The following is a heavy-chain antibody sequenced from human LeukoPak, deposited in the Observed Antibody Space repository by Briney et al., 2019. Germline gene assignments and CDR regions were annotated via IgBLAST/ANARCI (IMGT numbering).Heavy chain of an antibody. Sequence: SETLSLTCAVYGGSFSGYYWSWIRQPPGKGLGWIGEINHSGSTNYNPSLKSRVTISVDTSKNQFSLKLSSVTAADTAVYYCARVVSGGDHPFDYWGQGTLVTVSS. CDR1: GGSFSGYY. CDR2: INHSGST. CDR3: ARVVSGGDHPFDY. J-gene: IGHJ4*02. D-gene: IGHD2-21*02. V-gene: IGHV4-34*01.